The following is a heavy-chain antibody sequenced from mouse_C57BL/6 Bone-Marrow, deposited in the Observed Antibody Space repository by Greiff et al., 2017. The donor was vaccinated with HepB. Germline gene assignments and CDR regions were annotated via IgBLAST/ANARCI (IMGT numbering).Heavy chain of an antibody. V-gene: IGHV1-69*01. CDR2: IDPSDSYT. Sequence: QVQLQQSGAELVMPGASVKLSCKASGYTFTSYWMHWVKQRPGQGLEWIGEIDPSDSYTNYNQKFKGKSTLTVDKSSSTAYMQLSSLTSEDSAVYYCARGGRVPYAMDYWGQGTSVTVSS. CDR3: ARGGRVPYAMDY. J-gene: IGHJ4*01. CDR1: GYTFTSYW.